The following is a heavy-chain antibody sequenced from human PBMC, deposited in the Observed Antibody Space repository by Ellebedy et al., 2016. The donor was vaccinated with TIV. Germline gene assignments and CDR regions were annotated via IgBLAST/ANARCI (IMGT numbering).Heavy chain of an antibody. Sequence: GESLKISCAVSGFSVSSNYMSWVRQAPGKGLEWVSVIYSGGSTYYADSVKGRFTISRDNSKNTLYLQMNSLRAEDTAVYYCERDPFYWGQGTLVSVSS. CDR1: GFSVSSNY. CDR3: ERDPFY. CDR2: IYSGGST. J-gene: IGHJ4*02. V-gene: IGHV3-53*01.